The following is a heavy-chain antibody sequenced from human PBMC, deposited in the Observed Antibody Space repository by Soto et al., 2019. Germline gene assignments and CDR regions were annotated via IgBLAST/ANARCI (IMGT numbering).Heavy chain of an antibody. V-gene: IGHV3-7*01. CDR2: IKQDGSEK. J-gene: IGHJ6*02. Sequence: WGSLRLSCAASGFTFSSYWMSWVRQAPGKGLEWVANIKQDGSEKYYVDSVKGRFTISRDNAKNSLYLQMNSLGAEDTAVYYCARDRVYGTSYYYYGMDVWGQGTTVTV. CDR3: ARDRVYGTSYYYYGMDV. D-gene: IGHD3-10*01. CDR1: GFTFSSYW.